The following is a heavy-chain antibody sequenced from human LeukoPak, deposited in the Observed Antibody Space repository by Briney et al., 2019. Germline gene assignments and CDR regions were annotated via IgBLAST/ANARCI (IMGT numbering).Heavy chain of an antibody. J-gene: IGHJ3*02. D-gene: IGHD4-17*01. CDR1: GFTFNTYA. CDR2: LSSTTTYI. V-gene: IGHV3-21*01. Sequence: PGGSLRLSCAASGFTFNTYAMSWVRQAPGKGPEWVSCLSSTTTYIFYADSVEGRFTISRDNAKNSLYLQMNSLRAEDTAVYYCARGGVTTSGTFDIWGHGTMVTVSS. CDR3: ARGGVTTSGTFDI.